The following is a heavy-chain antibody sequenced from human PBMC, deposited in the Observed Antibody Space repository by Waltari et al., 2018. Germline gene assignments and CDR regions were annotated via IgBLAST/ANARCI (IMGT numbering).Heavy chain of an antibody. CDR2: ISGSGGST. J-gene: IGHJ4*02. V-gene: IGHV3-23*01. D-gene: IGHD1-1*01. CDR3: AKGRRWRQPIDY. CDR1: GFTFSSYA. Sequence: EVQLLESGGGLVQPGGSLRLSCAASGFTFSSYAMSWVRQAPGKGWEWVSGISGSGGSTYYADAGKGRFTISRDNSKNTLYRQMNSLRAEDTAVYYCAKGRRWRQPIDYWGQGTLVTVSS.